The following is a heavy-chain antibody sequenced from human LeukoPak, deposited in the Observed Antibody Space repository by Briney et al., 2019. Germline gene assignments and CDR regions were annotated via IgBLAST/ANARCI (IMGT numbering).Heavy chain of an antibody. CDR2: ISSSGSTI. J-gene: IGHJ4*02. V-gene: IGHV3-48*03. D-gene: IGHD3-16*02. CDR3: ARPRLRLGELSLNY. CDR1: GFTFSSYE. Sequence: GGSLRLSCAASGFTFSSYEMNWVRQAPGKGLEWVSYISSSGSTIYYADSVKGRFTISRDNAKNSLYLQMNSLRAEDTAVYYCARPRLRLGELSLNYWGQGTLVTVSS.